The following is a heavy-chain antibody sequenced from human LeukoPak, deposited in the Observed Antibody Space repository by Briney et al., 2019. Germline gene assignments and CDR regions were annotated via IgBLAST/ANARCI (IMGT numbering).Heavy chain of an antibody. D-gene: IGHD1-26*01. CDR3: ATSLVGATTYDY. CDR2: ISAYNGNT. V-gene: IGHV1-18*01. J-gene: IGHJ4*02. CDR1: GYTFTSSG. Sequence: ASVKVSCKASGYTFTSSGISWVRQAPGQGLEWMGWISAYNGNTNYAQKLQGRVTMTTDTSTSTAYMELRSLRSDDTAVYYCATSLVGATTYDYWGQGTLVTVSS.